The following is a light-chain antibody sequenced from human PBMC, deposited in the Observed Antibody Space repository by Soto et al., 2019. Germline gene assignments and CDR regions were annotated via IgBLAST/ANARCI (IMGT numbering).Light chain of an antibody. CDR2: KDS. CDR1: ELSKQY. V-gene: IGLV3-25*02. CDR3: QSSDDTGNYYL. J-gene: IGLJ1*01. Sequence: ELTQTPSVSVSPGQTARITFSGDELSKQYVYWYQQKPGQAPVLVIYKDSERASGIPERFSASSSGTTVTLTISGVRAEDEADYYCQSSDDTGNYYLFGTGTKVTVL.